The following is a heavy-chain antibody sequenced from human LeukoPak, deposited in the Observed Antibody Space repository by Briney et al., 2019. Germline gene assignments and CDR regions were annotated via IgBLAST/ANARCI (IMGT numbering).Heavy chain of an antibody. J-gene: IGHJ4*02. Sequence: GVPLRISCKGSGYGFPTYWIAWVRQMPGKGLEWMGIIYPDESNIRYSPSFQGQVTISADKSISTAYLQWSSLKASDTAMYYCARPPSRGYSSSFEYWGQGTLVTVSS. V-gene: IGHV5-51*01. CDR3: ARPPSRGYSSSFEY. D-gene: IGHD2-2*03. CDR2: IYPDESNI. CDR1: GYGFPTYW.